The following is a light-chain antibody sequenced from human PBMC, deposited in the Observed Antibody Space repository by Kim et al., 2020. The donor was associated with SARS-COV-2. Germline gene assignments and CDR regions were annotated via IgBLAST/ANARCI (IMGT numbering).Light chain of an antibody. Sequence: GQRVTIPCTGRGSNIGAGYDVHWYQQLPGTAPKLLIYGNSNRPSGVPDRFSGSKSGTSAFLAITGLQAEDEADYYCQSYDSSLSVVFGGGTQLTVL. CDR2: GNS. J-gene: IGLJ2*01. V-gene: IGLV1-40*01. CDR3: QSYDSSLSVV. CDR1: GSNIGAGYD.